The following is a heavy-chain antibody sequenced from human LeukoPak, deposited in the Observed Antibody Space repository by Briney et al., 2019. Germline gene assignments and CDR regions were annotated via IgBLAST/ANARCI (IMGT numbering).Heavy chain of an antibody. CDR3: ASDIGSKGSSSRGAFDI. J-gene: IGHJ3*02. V-gene: IGHV4-4*07. D-gene: IGHD6-6*01. CDR2: VDYNGNP. CDR1: AGSISSYY. Sequence: SETLSLTCTISAGSISSYYWSWIRQPAGKGLEWIGRVDYNGNPNYNPSLKSRVTISVDTSKNQFSLKLSSVTAADTAVYYCASDIGSKGSSSRGAFDIWGQGTMVTVSS.